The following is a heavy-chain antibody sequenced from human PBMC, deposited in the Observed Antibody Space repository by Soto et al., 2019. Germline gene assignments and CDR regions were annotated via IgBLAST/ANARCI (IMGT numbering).Heavy chain of an antibody. D-gene: IGHD2-21*01. J-gene: IGHJ5*02. CDR2: VYYSGSS. Sequence: QVQLQESGPGLVKSSETLSLTCTVSSGSISGYYWNWIRRPPVRGLEWIGYVYYSGSSHYNPSLKRRVTISVDTSKNQISLNLSSVTAADTAVYYCAREYSRNCFDPWGQGTLVTVSS. V-gene: IGHV4-59*01. CDR3: AREYSRNCFDP. CDR1: SGSISGYY.